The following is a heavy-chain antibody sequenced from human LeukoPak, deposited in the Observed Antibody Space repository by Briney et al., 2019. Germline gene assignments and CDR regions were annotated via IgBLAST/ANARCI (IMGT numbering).Heavy chain of an antibody. CDR1: GFTFSSYN. J-gene: IGHJ4*02. D-gene: IGHD2-15*01. CDR2: ISSSRRTI. Sequence: GGSLRLSCAASGFTFSSYNINWVRQAPGKGLEWVSYISSSRRTISYADSVKGRFTISRDNAKNSLYLQMNSLRAEDTAVYYCARSSSRYCSGGSCYSGVLGYLDYWGQGTLVTVSS. V-gene: IGHV3-48*01. CDR3: ARSSSRYCSGGSCYSGVLGYLDY.